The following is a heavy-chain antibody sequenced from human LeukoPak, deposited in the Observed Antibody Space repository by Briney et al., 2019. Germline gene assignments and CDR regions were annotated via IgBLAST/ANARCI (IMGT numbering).Heavy chain of an antibody. D-gene: IGHD3-16*01. Sequence: SVKVSCKASGGTFSSYAISWVRQAPGQGLEWMGGIIPIFGTANYAQKFQGRVTITTDESTSTACMELSSLRSEDTAVYYCARGGLGYYYYMDVWGKGTTVTVSS. V-gene: IGHV1-69*05. J-gene: IGHJ6*03. CDR1: GGTFSSYA. CDR3: ARGGLGYYYYMDV. CDR2: IIPIFGTA.